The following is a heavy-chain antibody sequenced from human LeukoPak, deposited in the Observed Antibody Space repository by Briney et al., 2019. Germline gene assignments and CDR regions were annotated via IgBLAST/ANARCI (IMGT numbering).Heavy chain of an antibody. CDR3: AKWGDFDILTGYYFSDF. V-gene: IGHV3-23*01. D-gene: IGHD3-9*01. J-gene: IGHJ4*02. CDR2: VTGRGGST. Sequence: PGASLRLSCVASGFTFSNYAMSWVRQAPGKRLEWVSAVTGRGGSTYYADSVKGRFTISRDNSRNTLFLQMNSLRAEDTAIYYCAKWGDFDILTGYYFSDFWGQGTLVTVPS. CDR1: GFTFSNYA.